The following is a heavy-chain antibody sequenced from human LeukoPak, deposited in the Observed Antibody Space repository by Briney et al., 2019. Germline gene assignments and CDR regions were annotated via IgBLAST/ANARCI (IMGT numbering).Heavy chain of an antibody. CDR1: GYSISSGYY. CDR2: IYHSGST. J-gene: IGHJ6*04. Sequence: PSETLSLTCAVSGYSISSGYYWGWIRQPPGKGLEWIGSIYHSGSTYYNPSLKSRVTISVDTSKNQFSLKLSSVTAADTAVYYCARDTRSNWNVVYHYGMDVWGKGTTVTVSS. CDR3: ARDTRSNWNVVYHYGMDV. V-gene: IGHV4-38-2*02. D-gene: IGHD1-20*01.